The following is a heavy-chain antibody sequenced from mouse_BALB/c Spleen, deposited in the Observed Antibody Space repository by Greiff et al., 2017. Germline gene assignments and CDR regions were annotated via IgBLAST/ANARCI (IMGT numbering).Heavy chain of an antibody. CDR2: IYPYNGGT. Sequence: EVQLVESGPELVKPGASVKISCKASGYTFTDYNMHWVKQSHGKSLEWIGYIYPYNGGTGYNQKFKSKATLTVDNSSSTAYMELRSLTSEDSAVYYCARSDYYAMDYWGQGTSVTVSS. J-gene: IGHJ4*01. CDR3: ARSDYYAMDY. V-gene: IGHV1S29*02. CDR1: GYTFTDYN.